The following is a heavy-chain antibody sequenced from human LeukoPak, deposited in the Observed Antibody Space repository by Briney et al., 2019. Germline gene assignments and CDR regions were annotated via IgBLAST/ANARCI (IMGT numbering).Heavy chain of an antibody. J-gene: IGHJ4*02. CDR3: ARVGRGYDWDY. CDR2: IYQTGST. D-gene: IGHD5-12*01. V-gene: IGHV4-38-2*02. Sequence: SETLSLTCIVSGFSISSGYFWGWIRQTPRKGLEWIGNIYQTGSTYYNPSLKSRVTLSVDTSKNQLSLRLTCVTAADTAVYYCARVGRGYDWDYWGQGTLVTVSS. CDR1: GFSISSGYF.